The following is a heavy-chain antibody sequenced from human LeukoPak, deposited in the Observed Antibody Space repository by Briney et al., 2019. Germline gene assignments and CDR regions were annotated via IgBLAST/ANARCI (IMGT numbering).Heavy chain of an antibody. V-gene: IGHV4-39*01. CDR2: ISYSGST. CDR3: ARHSTTGPTFFDY. CDR1: GGSISSSSYY. J-gene: IGHJ4*02. Sequence: KPSETPSLTCTVSGGSISSSSYYWGWIRQAPGKGLEWIGGISYSGSTYYNPSLKSRVTISLDTSKNQFSLKLSSVTAADTAVYYCARHSTTGPTFFDYWGQGTLVTVSS. D-gene: IGHD1-1*01.